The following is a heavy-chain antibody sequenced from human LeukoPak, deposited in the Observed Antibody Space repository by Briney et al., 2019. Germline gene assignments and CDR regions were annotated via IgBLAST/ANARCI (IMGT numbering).Heavy chain of an antibody. CDR1: GGSISSSSYY. V-gene: IGHV4-39*01. Sequence: SETLSLTCTVSGGSISSSSYYWGWIRQPPGKGLEWIGSIYYSGSTYYNPSLKSRVTISVDTSKNQFSLKLTSVTAADTAVYYCASYYDFWSGHSEYWGQGTLVTASS. CDR2: IYYSGST. D-gene: IGHD3-3*01. CDR3: ASYYDFWSGHSEY. J-gene: IGHJ4*02.